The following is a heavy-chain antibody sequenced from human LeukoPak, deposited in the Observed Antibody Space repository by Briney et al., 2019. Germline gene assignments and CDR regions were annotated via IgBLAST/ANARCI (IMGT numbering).Heavy chain of an antibody. CDR3: ARAMGAPDFDY. CDR2: INPSGGST. V-gene: IGHV1-46*01. CDR1: GYTFTGYY. Sequence: ASVKVSCKASGYTFTGYYMHWVRQAPGQGLEWMGIINPSGGSTSYAQKFQGRVTMTRDTSTSTVYMELSSLRSEDTAVYYCARAMGAPDFDYWGQGTLVTVSS. D-gene: IGHD1-26*01. J-gene: IGHJ4*02.